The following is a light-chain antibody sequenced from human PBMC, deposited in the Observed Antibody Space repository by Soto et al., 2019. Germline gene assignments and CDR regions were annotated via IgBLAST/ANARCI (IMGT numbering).Light chain of an antibody. CDR2: EVS. Sequence: QSVLTQPASVSGSPGQSITISCTGTSSDVGGYNYVSWYQQHPGKAPKLMIYEVSNRPSGVSNRFSGSKSGNTASLTISGLQAEDEADYYCSSYTSSSTPLFGGGTKLNVL. CDR1: SSDVGGYNY. V-gene: IGLV2-14*01. J-gene: IGLJ2*01. CDR3: SSYTSSSTPL.